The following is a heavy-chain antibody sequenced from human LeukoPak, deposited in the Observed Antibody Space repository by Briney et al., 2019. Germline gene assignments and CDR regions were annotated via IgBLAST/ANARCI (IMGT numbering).Heavy chain of an antibody. J-gene: IGHJ2*01. CDR1: GGAISSGDYY. V-gene: IGHV4-30-4*08. D-gene: IGHD7-27*01. CDR2: IYYSGST. CDR3: ASNWGGRYFDL. Sequence: SETLSLTCTVSGGAISSGDYYWSWIRQPPGKGLEWIGYIYYSGSTYYSPSLKSRVTISVDTSKNQFSLKLSSVTAADTAVYYCASNWGGRYFDLWGRGTLVTVSS.